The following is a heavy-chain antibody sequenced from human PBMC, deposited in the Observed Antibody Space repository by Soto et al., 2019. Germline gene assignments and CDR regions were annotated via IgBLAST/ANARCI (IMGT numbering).Heavy chain of an antibody. CDR3: ARLPDGSGYYYVFDQ. V-gene: IGHV4-34*02. CDR1: GGSLTGHY. CDR2: INHSGST. Sequence: QVQLQQWGAGLLKPSETLSLTCAVSGGSLTGHYWSWIRQPPGEGLEWIGEINHSGSTNYNPSLKSRVTVSIDTSKNPFSLKLSSVTAADTAVYYCARLPDGSGYYYVFDQWGQGTLVTVSS. D-gene: IGHD3-22*01. J-gene: IGHJ4*02.